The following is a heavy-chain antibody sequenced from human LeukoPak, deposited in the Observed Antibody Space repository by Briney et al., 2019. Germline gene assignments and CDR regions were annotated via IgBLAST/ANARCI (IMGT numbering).Heavy chain of an antibody. J-gene: IGHJ4*02. CDR2: ISYNGGRK. D-gene: IGHD4-17*01. V-gene: IGHV3-30*04. CDR1: GFSFSGYA. CDR3: AKDQKDGDYGFDY. Sequence: GGSLRLSCVASGFSFSGYAIHWVRQAPGKGLEWVALISYNGGRKDYADSVKGRFTIDRDNSKNTLYLQMNSLRAEDTAVYYCAKDQKDGDYGFDYWGQGTLVTVSS.